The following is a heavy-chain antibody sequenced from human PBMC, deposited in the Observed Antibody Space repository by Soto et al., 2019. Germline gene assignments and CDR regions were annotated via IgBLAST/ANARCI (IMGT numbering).Heavy chain of an antibody. V-gene: IGHV3-30-3*01. D-gene: IGHD3-22*01. Sequence: EGSLILSCAASGFTFSSYAMHWVRQAPGKGLEWVAVISYDGSNKYYADSVKGRFTISRDNSRNTLYLQMNSLRAEDTAVYYCARFLYYYDSGGYYQIDYWGRGTLVTVSS. J-gene: IGHJ4*02. CDR3: ARFLYYYDSGGYYQIDY. CDR2: ISYDGSNK. CDR1: GFTFSSYA.